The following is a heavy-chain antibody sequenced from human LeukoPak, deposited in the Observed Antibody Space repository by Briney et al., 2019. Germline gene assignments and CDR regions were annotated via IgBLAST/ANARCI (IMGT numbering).Heavy chain of an antibody. CDR2: VHHSSKT. CDR1: GGSISNSHW. CDR3: ARGAYSYGYFDWFDP. D-gene: IGHD5-18*01. V-gene: IGHV4-4*02. J-gene: IGHJ5*02. Sequence: KASETLSLTCAVSGGSISNSHWWTWVRQPPGKGLEWIGEVHHSSKTNYNPSLKSRVTVSVDKSKNQFSLNLTSVTAADTAVYYCARGAYSYGYFDWFDPWGQGTLVTVSS.